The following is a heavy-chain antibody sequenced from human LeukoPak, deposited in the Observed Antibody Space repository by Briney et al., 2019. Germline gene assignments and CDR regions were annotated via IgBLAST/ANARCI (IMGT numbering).Heavy chain of an antibody. D-gene: IGHD3-9*01. Sequence: GESLKISCKGSGYRFTSYWIGWVRQMPGKGLEWMGIIYPGDSDTRYSPSFQGQVTISADKSISTAYLQWSSLKASDTAMYYCARRQSNYDILTGRSGGDAFDIWGQGTMVTVSS. V-gene: IGHV5-51*01. CDR3: ARRQSNYDILTGRSGGDAFDI. J-gene: IGHJ3*02. CDR1: GYRFTSYW. CDR2: IYPGDSDT.